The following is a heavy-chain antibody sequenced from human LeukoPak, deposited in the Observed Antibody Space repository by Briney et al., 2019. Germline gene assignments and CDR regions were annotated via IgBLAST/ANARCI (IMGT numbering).Heavy chain of an antibody. Sequence: SETLSLTCTVSGGSISSYYWSWIRQPPWKGLEWIGYIYYSGSTNYNPSLKSRVTISVDTSKNQFSLKLSSVTAADTAVYYCARRDGYSSSWYPWGQGTLVTVSS. CDR1: GGSISSYY. J-gene: IGHJ5*02. CDR2: IYYSGST. V-gene: IGHV4-59*08. D-gene: IGHD6-13*01. CDR3: ARRDGYSSSWYP.